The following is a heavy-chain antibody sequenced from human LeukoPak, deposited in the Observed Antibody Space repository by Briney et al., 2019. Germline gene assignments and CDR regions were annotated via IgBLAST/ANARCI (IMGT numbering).Heavy chain of an antibody. Sequence: GGSLSLSCAASGFTVSSNYMSWVRQAPGKELEWVSVIYSGGSTYYADSVKGRFTISRDNSKNTLYLQMNSLRAEDTAVYYCATALYCSSTNCYLDYWGQGTLVTVSS. CDR3: ATALYCSSTNCYLDY. V-gene: IGHV3-53*01. CDR1: GFTVSSNY. J-gene: IGHJ4*02. CDR2: IYSGGST. D-gene: IGHD2-2*01.